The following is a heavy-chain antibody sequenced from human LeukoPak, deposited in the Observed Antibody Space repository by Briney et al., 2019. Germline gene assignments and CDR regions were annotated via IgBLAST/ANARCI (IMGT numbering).Heavy chain of an antibody. CDR3: ASLPGYYDSSGYFRGFSDY. J-gene: IGHJ4*02. V-gene: IGHV3-21*01. CDR1: GFTFSNYA. Sequence: PGGSLRLSCAASGFTFSNYAMNWVRQAPGKGLEWVSSISSSSSYIYYADSVKGRFTISRDNAKNSLYLQMNSLRAEDTAVYYCASLPGYYDSSGYFRGFSDYWGQGTLVTVSS. D-gene: IGHD3-22*01. CDR2: ISSSSSYI.